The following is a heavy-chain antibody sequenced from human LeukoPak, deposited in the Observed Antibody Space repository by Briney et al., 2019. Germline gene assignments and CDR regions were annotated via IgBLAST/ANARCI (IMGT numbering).Heavy chain of an antibody. CDR3: ARVKQGSSSSPFDY. Sequence: SVKVSCKASGYTFTSYDINWVRQATGQGLEWMGGIIPIFGTANYAQKFQGRVTITTDESTSTAYMELSSLRSEDTAVYYCARVKQGSSSSPFDYWGQGTLVTVSS. CDR1: GYTFTSYD. D-gene: IGHD6-6*01. CDR2: IIPIFGTA. J-gene: IGHJ4*02. V-gene: IGHV1-69*05.